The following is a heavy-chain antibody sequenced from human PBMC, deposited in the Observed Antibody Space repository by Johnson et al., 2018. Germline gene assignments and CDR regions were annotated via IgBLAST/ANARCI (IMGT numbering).Heavy chain of an antibody. CDR1: GFTFSDYA. CDR3: AKSRAFGVVDCMDD. CDR2: ISSSGSRT. Sequence: VQLVESGGGLVQPGGSLRLSCAVSGFTFSDYAMSWVRQAPGQGLEWVSAISSSGSRTYHEDSVKGRFTISSDNAKNPMYLQMNSRRAEGAALYDCAKSRAFGVVDCMDDWGLGTTVNVSS. D-gene: IGHD3-3*01. J-gene: IGHJ6*02. V-gene: IGHV3-23*04.